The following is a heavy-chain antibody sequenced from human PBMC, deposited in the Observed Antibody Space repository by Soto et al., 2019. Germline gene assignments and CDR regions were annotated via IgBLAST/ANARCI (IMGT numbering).Heavy chain of an antibody. CDR3: ARDQELRYFDWSTYYYYYMDV. D-gene: IGHD3-9*01. CDR2: IGSSSSYI. CDR1: GFTFSSYS. J-gene: IGHJ6*03. V-gene: IGHV3-21*01. Sequence: EVQLVESGGGLVKPGGSLRLSCAASGFTFSSYSMNWVRQAPGKGLEWVSSIGSSSSYIYYADSVKGRFTISRDNAKNSLYLQMNSLRAEDTAVYYCARDQELRYFDWSTYYYYYMDVWGKGTTVTVSS.